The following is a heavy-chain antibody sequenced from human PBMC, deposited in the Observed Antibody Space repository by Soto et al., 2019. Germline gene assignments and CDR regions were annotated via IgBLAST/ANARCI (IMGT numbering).Heavy chain of an antibody. CDR2: IYHSGST. D-gene: IGHD3-10*01. Sequence: PSETLSLTCAVSGYSISSGYYWGWIRQPPGKGLEWIGGIYHSGSTYYNPSLKSRVTISVDTSKNQFSLKLSSVTAADTAVYYCARVRGEQLASFDYWGQGTLVTVSS. CDR1: GYSISSGYY. CDR3: ARVRGEQLASFDY. J-gene: IGHJ4*02. V-gene: IGHV4-38-2*01.